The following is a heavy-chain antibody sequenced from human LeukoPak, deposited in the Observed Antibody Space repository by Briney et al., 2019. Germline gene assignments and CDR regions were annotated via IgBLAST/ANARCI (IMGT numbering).Heavy chain of an antibody. V-gene: IGHV4-59*08. CDR1: GGSISSYY. CDR2: IYYSGST. Sequence: SETLSLTCTVSGGSISSYYWSWIRQPPGKGLEWIGYIYYSGSTNYKPSLKSRVTISVDTSKNQFSLKLTSVTAADTAVYYCARGARWDDYWGQGTLVTVSS. J-gene: IGHJ4*02. D-gene: IGHD1-26*01. CDR3: ARGARWDDY.